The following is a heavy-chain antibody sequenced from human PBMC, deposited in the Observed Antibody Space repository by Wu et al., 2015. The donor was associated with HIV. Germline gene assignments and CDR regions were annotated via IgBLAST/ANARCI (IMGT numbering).Heavy chain of an antibody. CDR1: GGTFSNYA. J-gene: IGHJ4*02. Sequence: QVQLVQSGAEVKRPGSSVKVSCKASGGTFSNYAISWVRQAPGQGLEWMGGIISIFSIANYAQKSQGRVTILADASTSTAYMELRSLRSEDTAVYFCARGHYYDTSGSPIYWGPGTRVTVSS. V-gene: IGHV1-69*12. CDR3: ARGHYYDTSGSPIY. D-gene: IGHD3-22*01. CDR2: IISIFSIA.